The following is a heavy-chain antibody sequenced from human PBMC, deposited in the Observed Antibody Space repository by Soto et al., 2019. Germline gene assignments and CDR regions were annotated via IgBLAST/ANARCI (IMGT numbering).Heavy chain of an antibody. D-gene: IGHD6-6*01. J-gene: IGHJ6*02. CDR3: ARDLGSAFNYYYYGMDV. CDR2: IYYSGSS. CDR1: DSSISSYH. V-gene: IGHV4-59*01. Sequence: SQTLSLTCTVSDSSISSYHWSWILQTPGKGLQWIGYIYYSGSSTYNPSLKSRVTISLDTSKNQFSLKLSSVTAADTAVYYCARDLGSAFNYYYYGMDVWGQGTTVTVSS.